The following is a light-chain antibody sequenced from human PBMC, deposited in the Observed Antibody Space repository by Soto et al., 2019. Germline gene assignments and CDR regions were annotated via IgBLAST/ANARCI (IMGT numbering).Light chain of an antibody. Sequence: DIHMTQSPSTLSASVGDRVTVTCRASHSISSWLAWYQQKAGKAPKLLIYKASALESGVPSRFSGSGSGTEFTLTISSLEPEDFATYYCQHYNTYPWTFGQGTKVDIK. CDR2: KAS. CDR1: HSISSW. CDR3: QHYNTYPWT. V-gene: IGKV1-5*03. J-gene: IGKJ1*01.